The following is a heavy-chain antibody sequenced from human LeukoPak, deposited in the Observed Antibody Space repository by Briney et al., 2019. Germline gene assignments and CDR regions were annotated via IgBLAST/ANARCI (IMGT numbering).Heavy chain of an antibody. D-gene: IGHD3-16*01. CDR1: GFTFSSHA. Sequence: QAGGSLRLSCAASGFTFSSHAMHWVRQAPGKGLEWVAVISYDGSNKNYADSVKGRFTISRDTSKNTLYLQMNSLRTEDTAVYYCARDGGPRDHYFDYWGQGTLVTVSS. J-gene: IGHJ4*02. CDR3: ARDGGPRDHYFDY. CDR2: ISYDGSNK. V-gene: IGHV3-30*04.